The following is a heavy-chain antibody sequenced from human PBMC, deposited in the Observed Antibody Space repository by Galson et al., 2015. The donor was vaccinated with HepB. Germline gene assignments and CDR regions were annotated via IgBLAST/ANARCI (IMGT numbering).Heavy chain of an antibody. V-gene: IGHV3-21*01. CDR3: ARQQYYDSSGYVDY. J-gene: IGHJ4*02. CDR2: ISSSSSYI. Sequence: SLRLSCAASGFTFSSYSMNWVRQAPGKGLEWVSSISSSSSYIYYADSVKGRLTISRDNAKNSLYLQTNSLRAEDTAVYYCARQQYYDSSGYVDYWGQGTLVTVSS. CDR1: GFTFSSYS. D-gene: IGHD3-22*01.